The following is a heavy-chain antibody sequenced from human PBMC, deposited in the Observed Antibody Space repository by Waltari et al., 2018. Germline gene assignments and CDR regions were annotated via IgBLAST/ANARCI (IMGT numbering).Heavy chain of an antibody. Sequence: QVHLVQSGAEVKKPGASVKISCKAVGYIFTAYTLHWVRQAPGQGLEWMGWINVDNGNTKYSQKFQGRVTIASDTSASTAYMDLSSLRSEDTAVYYCARVRRNNMIVDAFD. CDR1: GYIFTAYT. V-gene: IGHV1-3*01. J-gene: IGHJ3*01. D-gene: IGHD3-22*01. CDR2: INVDNGNT. CDR3: ARVRRNNMIVDAFD.